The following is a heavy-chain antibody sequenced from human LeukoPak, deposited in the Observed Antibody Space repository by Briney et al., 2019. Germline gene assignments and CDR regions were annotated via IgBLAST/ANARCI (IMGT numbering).Heavy chain of an antibody. V-gene: IGHV4-34*09. CDR2: INHSGST. CDR1: GGSFSGYY. D-gene: IGHD6-13*01. J-gene: IGHJ4*02. Sequence: KPSETLSLTCAVYGGSFSGYYWSWIRQPPRKGLEWIGEINHSGSTNYNPSLKSRVSISIDTSKNQFSLNLTSVTAADTAVYYCARAFSRSSSWLDSWGQGALVTVSS. CDR3: ARAFSRSSSWLDS.